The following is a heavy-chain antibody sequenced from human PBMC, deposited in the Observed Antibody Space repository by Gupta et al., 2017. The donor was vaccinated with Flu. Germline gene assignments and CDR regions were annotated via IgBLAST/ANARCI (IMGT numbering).Heavy chain of an antibody. CDR2: FYHSGST. CDR1: GGSTSSGTYY. CDR3: GRAPDS. J-gene: IGHJ4*02. Sequence: QLQLQESGPGLLKPSETLSLTCTFSGGSTSSGTYYWGWIRQPPGKGLEWIGSFYHSGSTFYNPSLKSRVTISVDTSRNQFYLKLSSVTAADTAVYYCGRAPDSWGQGTLVTVSS. V-gene: IGHV4-39*01.